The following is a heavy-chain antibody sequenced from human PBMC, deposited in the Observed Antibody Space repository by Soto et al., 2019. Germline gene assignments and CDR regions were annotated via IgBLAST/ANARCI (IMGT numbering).Heavy chain of an antibody. D-gene: IGHD2-21*02. J-gene: IGHJ6*02. CDR1: GFTFSSDA. CDR2: ISGSGGST. CDR3: SEDRAGGCDGNYLYYGMDV. V-gene: IGHV3-23*01. Sequence: EVQLLESGGGLVQPGGSLRLSCAASGFTFSSDAMCWVRQAPGKGLEWVSAISGSGGSTYYADSVKGRFTISRDKSKNTMYLRMDNLGADDTAVYYCSEDRAGGCDGNYLYYGMDVWGQGTTVTVS.